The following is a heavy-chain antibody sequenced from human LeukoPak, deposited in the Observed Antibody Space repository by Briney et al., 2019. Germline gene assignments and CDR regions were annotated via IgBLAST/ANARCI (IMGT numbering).Heavy chain of an antibody. Sequence: PSETLSLTCAVYGGSFSGYYWSWIRQPPGKGLEWIGEINHSGSTNYNPSLKSRVTISVDTSKNQFSLKLSSVTAADTAVYYCAREGRIAARQSDSYYYYYYMDVWGKGTTVTVSS. CDR1: GGSFSGYY. J-gene: IGHJ6*03. CDR3: AREGRIAARQSDSYYYYYYMDV. D-gene: IGHD6-6*01. CDR2: INHSGST. V-gene: IGHV4-34*01.